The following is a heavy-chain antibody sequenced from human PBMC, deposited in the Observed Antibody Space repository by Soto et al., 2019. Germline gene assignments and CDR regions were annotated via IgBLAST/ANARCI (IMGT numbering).Heavy chain of an antibody. V-gene: IGHV1-46*03. CDR2: INPSGGST. Sequence: EASVKVSCKASGYTFTSYYMHWVRQAPGQGLEWMGIINPSGGSTSYAQKFQGRVTMTRDTSTSTVYMELSSLRSEDTAVYYCARAPQYGYDWARRAPGPYNWFDPWGQGTLVTSPQ. J-gene: IGHJ5*02. CDR1: GYTFTSYY. CDR3: ARAPQYGYDWARRAPGPYNWFDP. D-gene: IGHD3-16*01.